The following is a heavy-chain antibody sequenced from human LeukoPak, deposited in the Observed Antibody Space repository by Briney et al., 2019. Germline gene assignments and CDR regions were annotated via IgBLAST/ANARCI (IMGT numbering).Heavy chain of an antibody. V-gene: IGHV4-34*01. J-gene: IGHJ4*02. CDR3: ARLYCDGDCYTNYLDS. D-gene: IGHD2-21*02. CDR1: GGSFSGYY. Sequence: PSETLSLTCAVYGGSFSGYYWTWIRQSPGKGLEWIGQINHSGRTNYNPSLESRLTMSVDTSKNQFSVKLRSVTAADTAVYYCARLYCDGDCYTNYLDSWGRGTRVTVSS. CDR2: INHSGRT.